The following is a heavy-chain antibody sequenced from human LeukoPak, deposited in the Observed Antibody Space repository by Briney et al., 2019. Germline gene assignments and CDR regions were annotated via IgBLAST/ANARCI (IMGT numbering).Heavy chain of an antibody. Sequence: GGSLRLSCTASGFTFSRYSMHWVRQAPGKGLDWGAVISYDGTNKYHADSVKGRFSISRDNSTNTQYLQMKGLRAEDTAVYYCARDSVWQLDLSPDDAFDIWGQGTMVTVSS. CDR1: GFTFSRYS. CDR3: ARDSVWQLDLSPDDAFDI. D-gene: IGHD1-7*01. J-gene: IGHJ3*02. V-gene: IGHV3-30*04. CDR2: ISYDGTNK.